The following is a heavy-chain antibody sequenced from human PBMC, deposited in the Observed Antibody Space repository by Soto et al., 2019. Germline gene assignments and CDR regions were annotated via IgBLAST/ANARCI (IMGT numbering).Heavy chain of an antibody. J-gene: IGHJ6*02. V-gene: IGHV3-23*01. CDR1: EFTFSNYA. CDR2: ISGSGGST. Sequence: PGGSLRLSCAASEFTFSNYAMSWVRQAPGKGLEWVSAISGSGGSTYYADSVKGRFTISRDNSKNTLYLQMNSLRAEDTAVYYCAKGGVQHYYGMDVWGQGTTVTVSS. D-gene: IGHD6-13*01. CDR3: AKGGVQHYYGMDV.